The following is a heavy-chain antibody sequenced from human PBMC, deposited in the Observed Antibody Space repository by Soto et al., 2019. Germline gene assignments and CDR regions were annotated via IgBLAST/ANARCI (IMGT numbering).Heavy chain of an antibody. CDR2: ISYDGSNK. D-gene: IGHD3-22*01. CDR3: ASPREETYRELHYYEPAFDI. V-gene: IGHV3-30-3*01. Sequence: GGSLRLSCAASGFTFSSYAMHWVRQAPGKGLEWVAVISYDGSNKYYADSVKGRFTISRDNSKNTLYLQMNSLRAEDTAVYYCASPREETYRELHYYEPAFDIWGQGTMVTVSS. J-gene: IGHJ3*02. CDR1: GFTFSSYA.